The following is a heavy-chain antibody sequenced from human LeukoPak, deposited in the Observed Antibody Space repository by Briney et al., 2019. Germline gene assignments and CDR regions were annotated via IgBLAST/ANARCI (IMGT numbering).Heavy chain of an antibody. J-gene: IGHJ4*02. CDR2: IYYSGST. V-gene: IGHV4-31*03. Sequence: SQTLSLTCTVSGGSISSGGYYWSWIRQHPGKGLEWIGYIYYSGSTYYNPSLKSRVTISVDTSKNQFSLKLSSVTAADTAVYYCARDRSGPYYYDSSGFDYWGQGTLVTVSS. CDR3: ARDRSGPYYYDSSGFDY. CDR1: GGSISSGGYY. D-gene: IGHD3-22*01.